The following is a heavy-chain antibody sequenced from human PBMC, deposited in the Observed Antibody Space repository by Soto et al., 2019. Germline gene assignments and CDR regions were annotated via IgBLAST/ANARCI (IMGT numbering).Heavy chain of an antibody. J-gene: IGHJ5*02. CDR3: ARGPDTIFGVVIGNWFDP. V-gene: IGHV4-59*01. Sequence: SETLSLTCTVSGGSISSYYWSWIRQPPGKGLEWIGYTYYSGSTNYNPSLKSRVTISVDTSKNQFSLKLSSVTAADTAVYYFARGPDTIFGVVIGNWFDPWGQGTLVTVSS. CDR1: GGSISSYY. CDR2: TYYSGST. D-gene: IGHD3-3*01.